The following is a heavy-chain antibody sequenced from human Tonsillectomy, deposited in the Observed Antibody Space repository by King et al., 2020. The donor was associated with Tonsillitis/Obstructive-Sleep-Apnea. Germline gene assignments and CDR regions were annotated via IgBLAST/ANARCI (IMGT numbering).Heavy chain of an antibody. J-gene: IGHJ2*01. Sequence: QLQESGPGLVKPSETLSLTCTVSGGSISSSSYYWGWIRQPPGKGLEWIGSIYYSGSTYYNPSLKSRVTISVDTSKNQFSLKLSSVTAADTAVYYCASSGIAVAGYWYFDLWGRGTLVTVSS. D-gene: IGHD6-19*01. CDR2: IYYSGST. CDR3: ASSGIAVAGYWYFDL. CDR1: GGSISSSSYY. V-gene: IGHV4-39*01.